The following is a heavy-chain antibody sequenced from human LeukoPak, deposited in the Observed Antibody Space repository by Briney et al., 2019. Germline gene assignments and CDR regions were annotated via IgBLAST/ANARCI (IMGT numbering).Heavy chain of an antibody. CDR2: IYYSGST. CDR1: GGSISSYY. D-gene: IGHD1-20*01. V-gene: IGHV4-59*01. Sequence: PSETLSLTCTVSGGSISSYYWSWIRQPPGKGLEWIGYIYYSGSTNYNPSLKSRVTISVDTSKNQFSLKLSSVTAADTAVYYCARDHITDAFDIWGQGTMVTVSS. J-gene: IGHJ3*02. CDR3: ARDHITDAFDI.